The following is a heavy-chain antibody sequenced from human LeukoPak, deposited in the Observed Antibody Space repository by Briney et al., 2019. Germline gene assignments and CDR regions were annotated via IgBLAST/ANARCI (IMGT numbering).Heavy chain of an antibody. CDR2: IRSKAKGGTT. CDR3: GRDLGTTQTGDDF. Sequence: SGRSLRLSCTASGFNFGDYPMNWVRQAPGKGLEWVGIIRSKAKGGTTDYAASVKGRFIISRDESKSIVYLQMNSLKSEDTAVYFCGRDLGTTQTGDDFWGQGTLVTVSS. D-gene: IGHD4-17*01. J-gene: IGHJ4*02. V-gene: IGHV3-49*04. CDR1: GFNFGDYP.